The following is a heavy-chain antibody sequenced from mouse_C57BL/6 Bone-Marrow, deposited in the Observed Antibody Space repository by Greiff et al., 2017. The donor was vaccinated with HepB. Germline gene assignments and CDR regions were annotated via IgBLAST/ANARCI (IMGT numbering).Heavy chain of an antibody. D-gene: IGHD2-2*01. CDR1: GYTFTDYN. V-gene: IGHV1-76*01. J-gene: IGHJ3*01. Sequence: VQLQQSGPELVKPGASVKMSCKASGYTFTDYNMHWVKQRPGQGLEWIARIYPGSGNTYYNEKFKGKATLTAEKSSSTAYMQLRSLTSEDSAVYFCARLGSWFAYWGQGTLVTVSA. CDR2: IYPGSGNT. CDR3: ARLGSWFAY.